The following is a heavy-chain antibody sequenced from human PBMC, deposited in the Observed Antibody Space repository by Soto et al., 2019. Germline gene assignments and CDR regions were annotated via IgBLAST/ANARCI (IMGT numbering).Heavy chain of an antibody. D-gene: IGHD2-15*01. V-gene: IGHV4-59*08. Sequence: KTSETLSLTCTVSGGSISSYYWSWIRQPPGKGLEWIGYIYYSGSTNYNPSLKSRVTISVDTSKNQFSLKLSPVTAADTAVYYCARPLVDCSGGSCWLNWFDLWGQGPLVTVSS. CDR3: ARPLVDCSGGSCWLNWFDL. CDR2: IYYSGST. CDR1: GGSISSYY. J-gene: IGHJ5*02.